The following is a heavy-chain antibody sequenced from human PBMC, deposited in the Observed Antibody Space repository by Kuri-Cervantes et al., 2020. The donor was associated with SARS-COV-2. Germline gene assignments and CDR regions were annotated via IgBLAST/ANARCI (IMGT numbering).Heavy chain of an antibody. CDR3: ARHSAYYDILTGYYWYYMDV. CDR1: GGSISSSSYY. V-gene: IGHV4-39*01. Sequence: SETLSLTCTVSGGSISSSSYYWGWIRQPPGKGLEWIGSIYYSGSTYYNPSLKSRVTISVDTSKNQFSLKLSSVTAADTAVYYCARHSAYYDILTGYYWYYMDVWGKGTTVTVSS. CDR2: IYYSGST. D-gene: IGHD3-9*01. J-gene: IGHJ6*03.